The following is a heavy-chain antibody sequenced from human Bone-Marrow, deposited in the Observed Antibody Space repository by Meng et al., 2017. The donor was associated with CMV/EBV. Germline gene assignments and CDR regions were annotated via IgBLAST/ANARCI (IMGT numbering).Heavy chain of an antibody. CDR1: GFTFSSYS. CDR3: AKMSQYSTNYYYYYGMDV. D-gene: IGHD6-6*01. Sequence: GGSLRLSCAACGFTFSSYSMNWVRQAPGKGLEWVAVMSYDGSNKNYADSVKGRFTISRDNSKNTLYLQMNSLRAEDRAVYYCAKMSQYSTNYYYYYGMDVWGQGTTVTVSS. V-gene: IGHV3-30*18. J-gene: IGHJ6*02. CDR2: MSYDGSNK.